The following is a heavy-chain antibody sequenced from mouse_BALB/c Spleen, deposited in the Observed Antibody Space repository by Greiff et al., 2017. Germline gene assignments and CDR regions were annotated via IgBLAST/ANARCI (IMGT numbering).Heavy chain of an antibody. D-gene: IGHD2-2*01. Sequence: EVQLQQSGTVLARPGASVKMSCKASGYTFTSYWMHWVKQRPGQGLEWIGAIYPGNSDTSYNQKFKGKAKLTAVTSTSTAYMELSSLTNEDSAVYYCTRLGAIYYGYDEEVPWFAYWGQGTLVTVSA. J-gene: IGHJ3*01. V-gene: IGHV1-5*01. CDR3: TRLGAIYYGYDEEVPWFAY. CDR2: IYPGNSDT. CDR1: GYTFTSYW.